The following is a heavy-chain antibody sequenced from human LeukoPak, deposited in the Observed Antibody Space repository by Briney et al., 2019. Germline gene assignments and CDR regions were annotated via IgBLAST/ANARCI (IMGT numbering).Heavy chain of an antibody. CDR3: ARGGGHTSSWRSFDL. CDR1: GYDFKTYA. D-gene: IGHD6-13*01. V-gene: IGHV1-18*01. J-gene: IGHJ4*02. CDR2: ISGYNGET. Sequence: ASVKVSCKSSGYDFKTYAVSWVRQAPGQGLEWMGWISGYNGETDYPPNFQDRVTMTTDTSTSTAYIELRSLSLDDTAVYCCARGGGHTSSWRSFDLWGQGTLVIVSS.